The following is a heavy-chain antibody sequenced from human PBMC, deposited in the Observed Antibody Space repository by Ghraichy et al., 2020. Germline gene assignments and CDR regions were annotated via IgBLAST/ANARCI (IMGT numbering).Heavy chain of an antibody. D-gene: IGHD6-19*01. CDR1: GFTFSTYA. CDR2: ISGSGGST. CDR3: AKDGLDDYYYDMDV. J-gene: IGHJ6*03. Sequence: LSLTCAASGFTFSTYAMTWVRPAPERGLEWVSPISGSGGSTYYADSVKGHFTISRDNSTNTLYLQMNSLRAEDTAVYYCAKDGLDDYYYDMDVWGKGTTVTVSS. V-gene: IGHV3-23*01.